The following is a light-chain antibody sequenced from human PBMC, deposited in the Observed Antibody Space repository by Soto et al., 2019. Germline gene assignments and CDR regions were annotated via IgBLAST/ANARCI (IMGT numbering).Light chain of an antibody. CDR1: QSVSSSY. Sequence: EIVLTQSPGTLSLSPGERATLSCRASQSVSSSYFAWYQQRFGQAPRLLIYGASSRATGIPDRFSGSGSGTDFTLTISRLEPEDCAVYYCQQYGSSSWTFGQGTKVEIK. CDR2: GAS. J-gene: IGKJ1*01. CDR3: QQYGSSSWT. V-gene: IGKV3-20*01.